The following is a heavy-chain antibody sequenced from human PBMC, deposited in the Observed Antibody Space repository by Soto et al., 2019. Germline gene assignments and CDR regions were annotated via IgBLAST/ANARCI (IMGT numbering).Heavy chain of an antibody. J-gene: IGHJ4*02. CDR1: GDSINTADYY. Sequence: QVQLQESGPGLVKPSQTLSLTCTVSGDSINTADYYWNWIRQPPGKGLEWIGYIYYSGNTYYIPSLKSRVTISVDTSKNQISLKLNSVTAADSAVYYCARGIYSTWSFFDSWGQGTLVTVSS. CDR2: IYYSGNT. D-gene: IGHD6-6*01. CDR3: ARGIYSTWSFFDS. V-gene: IGHV4-30-4*01.